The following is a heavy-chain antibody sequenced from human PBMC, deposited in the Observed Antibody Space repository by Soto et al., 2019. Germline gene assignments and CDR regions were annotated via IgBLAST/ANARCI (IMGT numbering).Heavy chain of an antibody. D-gene: IGHD2-2*01. Sequence: EVQLVESGGDLVQPGGSLRLSCAASGFTFSGHWMHWVPKVPGKGLEWVSRINTDGGTSAYADSVRGRFTISRDNAKNTLYLQMKGLRAEDTAVYYCAREAGYCSRTSCYRRAFDTWGQGTTVTVSS. CDR3: AREAGYCSRTSCYRRAFDT. CDR1: GFTFSGHW. J-gene: IGHJ3*02. CDR2: INTDGGTS. V-gene: IGHV3-74*03.